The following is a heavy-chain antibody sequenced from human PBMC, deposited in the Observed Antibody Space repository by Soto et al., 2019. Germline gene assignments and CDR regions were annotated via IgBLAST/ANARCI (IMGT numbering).Heavy chain of an antibody. CDR1: GGTFSSYA. D-gene: IGHD5-18*01. V-gene: IGHV1-69*13. CDR2: IIPIFGTA. Sequence: SVKVSCKASGGTFSSYAISWVRQAPGQGLEWMGGIIPIFGTANYAQKFQGRVTITADESTSTAYMELSSLRSEDTAVYYCARETYSYGYELDYWGQGTLVTVSS. CDR3: ARETYSYGYELDY. J-gene: IGHJ4*02.